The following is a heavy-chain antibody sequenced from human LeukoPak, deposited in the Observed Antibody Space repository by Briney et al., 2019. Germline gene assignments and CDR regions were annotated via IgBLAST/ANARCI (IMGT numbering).Heavy chain of an antibody. J-gene: IGHJ4*02. CDR3: AKDRSIGTYYTFDH. V-gene: IGHV3-23*01. Sequence: GGSLRLSCAASGFTVSDYAMTWVRQAPGKGLEWVSSISASGVMTYYADSVKGRLTVSRDNSKNSLYLQMKSLTAADTAVYYCAKDRSIGTYYTFDHWGQGTLVSVSS. CDR2: ISASGVMT. CDR1: GFTVSDYA. D-gene: IGHD1-26*01.